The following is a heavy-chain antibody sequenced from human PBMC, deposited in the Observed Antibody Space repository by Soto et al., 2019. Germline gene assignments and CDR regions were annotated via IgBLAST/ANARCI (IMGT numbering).Heavy chain of an antibody. CDR2: ISIDGINK. J-gene: IGHJ4*02. V-gene: IGHV3-30-3*01. D-gene: IGHD5-18*01. CDR1: GFTFETYA. CDR3: ARDLDGYSLRFDY. Sequence: GGSLRLSCAASGFTFETYAMHWVRQAPGKGLEWLAIISIDGINKNYADSVEGRFTISRDNSKNILYLQMNSLKGDDTALYYCARDLDGYSLRFDYWGQGTQVTVSS.